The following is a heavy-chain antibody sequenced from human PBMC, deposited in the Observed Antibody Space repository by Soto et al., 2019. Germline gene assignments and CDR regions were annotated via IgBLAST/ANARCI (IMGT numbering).Heavy chain of an antibody. Sequence: EVQLLESGGDLVQPGGSLRLSCVASGFSFDNYGMSWVRQAPGKGLEWVSAIKSDGSSTYYAASVKDRFTISRDNSKNTLYLQLNSLRAEDTAVYYCAQLGLMTFSHKHYFNQWGRGTLVTVSS. J-gene: IGHJ4*02. CDR2: IKSDGSST. V-gene: IGHV3-23*01. D-gene: IGHD3-16*01. CDR1: GFSFDNYG. CDR3: AQLGLMTFSHKHYFNQ.